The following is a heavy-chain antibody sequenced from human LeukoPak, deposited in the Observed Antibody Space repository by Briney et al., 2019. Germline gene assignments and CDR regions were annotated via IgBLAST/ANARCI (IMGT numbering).Heavy chain of an antibody. CDR3: ARQTAMGRSGDY. V-gene: IGHV5-51*01. CDR2: IDPSDSDT. J-gene: IGHJ4*02. CDR1: GYSFTSYW. D-gene: IGHD5-18*01. Sequence: GESLKISCKASGYSFTSYWIGWVRQMPGKGLEWMGIIDPSDSDTRYTPSFQGQVTISADKSLSTAYLQWNSLKASDAAMYYCARQTAMGRSGDYWGQGTLVTVSS.